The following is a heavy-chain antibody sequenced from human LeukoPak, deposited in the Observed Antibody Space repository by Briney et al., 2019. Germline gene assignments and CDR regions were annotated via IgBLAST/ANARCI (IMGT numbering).Heavy chain of an antibody. CDR1: GFTFNTYP. CDR3: ARDLYGFSGYFDS. D-gene: IGHD3-22*01. V-gene: IGHV3-30*04. Sequence: PGGSLRLSCEASGFTFNTYPLHWVRQAPGKGLERVAVIPYDDNDPYYADSVKGRFTISRDNSKNTLYLQMNRLRPEDTAVYYCARDLYGFSGYFDSWGQGTLVSVSS. CDR2: IPYDDNDP. J-gene: IGHJ4*02.